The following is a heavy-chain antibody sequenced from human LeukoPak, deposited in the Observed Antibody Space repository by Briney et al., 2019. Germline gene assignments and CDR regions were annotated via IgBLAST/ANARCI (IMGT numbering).Heavy chain of an antibody. V-gene: IGHV1-2*02. Sequence: GASVKVSCKPSGYTFTGYYIHWVRQAPRQGLEWMGWINPNSGDTNYAQKFQGRVTMTRDTSISTAYMELSRLRSDDTAVYYCARGGIVVVPAASVFDPWGQGTLVTVSS. D-gene: IGHD2-2*01. CDR2: INPNSGDT. J-gene: IGHJ5*02. CDR1: GYTFTGYY. CDR3: ARGGIVVVPAASVFDP.